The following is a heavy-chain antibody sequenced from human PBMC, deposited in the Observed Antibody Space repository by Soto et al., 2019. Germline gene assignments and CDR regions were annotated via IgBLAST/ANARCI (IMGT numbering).Heavy chain of an antibody. Sequence: QVQLVQSGAEVKKPGASVKVSCKASGYTFTDYYIHWVRQAPGQGLEWMGWINPNSGGTLYAQKFQGRVTMTRDTSISTAYMELIRLRSDDTAVYHCAKDSWQQQASYGMDVWGQGTTVTVSS. V-gene: IGHV1-2*02. CDR2: INPNSGGT. CDR1: GYTFTDYY. D-gene: IGHD6-13*01. CDR3: AKDSWQQQASYGMDV. J-gene: IGHJ6*02.